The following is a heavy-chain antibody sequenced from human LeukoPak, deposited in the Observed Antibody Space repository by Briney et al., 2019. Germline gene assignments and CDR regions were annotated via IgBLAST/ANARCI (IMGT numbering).Heavy chain of an antibody. CDR1: GFTFSSYS. CDR3: AREIVSSNSFDY. D-gene: IGHD4-11*01. J-gene: IGHJ4*02. CDR2: ISSSSGTI. Sequence: PGGSLRLSCAASGFTFSSYSMNWVRQAPGKGLEWVSYISSSSGTIYYADSVKGRFTISRDNVKNSLYLQMNSLRAEDTAVYYCAREIVSSNSFDYWGQGTLLTVSS. V-gene: IGHV3-48*01.